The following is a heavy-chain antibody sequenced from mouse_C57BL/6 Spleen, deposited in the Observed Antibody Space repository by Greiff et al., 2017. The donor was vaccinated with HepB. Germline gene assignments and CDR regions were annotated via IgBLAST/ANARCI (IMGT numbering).Heavy chain of an antibody. CDR2: IYPGSGST. V-gene: IGHV1-55*01. Sequence: QVQLQQPGAELVKPGASVKMSCKASGYTFTSYWITWVKQRPGQGLEWIGDIYPGSGSTNYNEKFKSKATLTVDTSSSTAYLQLRSLTSEDSAVYYCARGGSGPSYWGQGTLVTFSS. D-gene: IGHD1-2*01. CDR3: ARGGSGPSY. CDR1: GYTFTSYW. J-gene: IGHJ3*01.